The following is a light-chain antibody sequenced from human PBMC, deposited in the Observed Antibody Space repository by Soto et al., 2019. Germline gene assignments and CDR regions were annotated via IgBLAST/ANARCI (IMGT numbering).Light chain of an antibody. CDR3: SSYTSSSNYV. V-gene: IGLV2-14*01. CDR2: NVS. Sequence: QSALTQPASVSGSPGQSITISCTGTSSDVGGYNSVSWYQQHPGKAPKLMIYNVSNRPSGVSNRFSGSKSGNTASLTISGLQAEYVADYYCSSYTSSSNYVFGTGTKVTVL. J-gene: IGLJ1*01. CDR1: SSDVGGYNS.